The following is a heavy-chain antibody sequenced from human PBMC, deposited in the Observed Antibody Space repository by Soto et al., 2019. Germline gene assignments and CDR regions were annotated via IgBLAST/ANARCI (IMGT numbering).Heavy chain of an antibody. CDR1: GFTFSSYW. V-gene: IGHV3-7*04. CDR2: IKQDGSEK. CDR3: ARGWIQLWLQGLPLDY. J-gene: IGHJ4*02. D-gene: IGHD5-18*01. Sequence: EVQLVESGGGLVQPGGSLRLSCAASGFTFSSYWMSWVRQAPGKGLEWVANIKQDGSEKYYVDSVKGRFTITRDNAKNSLYLQMNSLRAEDTAVYYCARGWIQLWLQGLPLDYWGQGTLVTVSS.